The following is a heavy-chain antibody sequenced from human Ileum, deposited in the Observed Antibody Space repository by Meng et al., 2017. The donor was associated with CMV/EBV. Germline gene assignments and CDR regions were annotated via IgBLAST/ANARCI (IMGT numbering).Heavy chain of an antibody. D-gene: IGHD5-24*01. CDR1: GFSLNTDGMC. CDR2: IDWDEGK. V-gene: IGHV2-70*13. J-gene: IGHJ4*03. CDR3: ARTPRVGYNAADASDY. Sequence: SGPTLVKPTETLTLTCSFSGFSLNTDGMCVSWVRQPPGKALEWLALIDWDEGKYYTTSLETRLNISKDTSANQVVLTMTNVDPGDTGTCYCARTPRVGYNAADASDYWGPGTLVTVSS.